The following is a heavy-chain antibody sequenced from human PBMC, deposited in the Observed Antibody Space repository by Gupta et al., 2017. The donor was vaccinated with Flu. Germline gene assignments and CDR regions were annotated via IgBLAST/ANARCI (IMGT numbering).Heavy chain of an antibody. Sequence: EVQLLESGGGLLQPGGSLRLSCAASGFTFSGYALNCVRQTPRRGREWGSAMRDSGTRTYYADAVKGRFTISRDTSKKMLYLQMNSLRAEDTAVYYCAKVGVVVAGQKLYRHYAMDAWGQGTTVTVSS. V-gene: IGHV3-23*01. J-gene: IGHJ6*02. CDR2: MRDSGTRT. CDR3: AKVGVVVAGQKLYRHYAMDA. CDR1: GFTFSGYA. D-gene: IGHD6-19*01.